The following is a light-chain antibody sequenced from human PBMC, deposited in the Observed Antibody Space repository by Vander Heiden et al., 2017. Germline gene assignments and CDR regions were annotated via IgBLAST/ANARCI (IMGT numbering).Light chain of an antibody. CDR1: QSLLAY. J-gene: IGKJ2*03. V-gene: IGKV3-11*01. Sequence: IVLTQSPATLSLSPRARATLSSRASQSLLAYLAWYRQKPRQAPRPLIYDASKRATGIPARFSGSGYGTDCTLRMRRLETEDFAIDDCPRRDTGAEYSCDHGT. CDR2: DAS. CDR3: PRRDTGAEYS.